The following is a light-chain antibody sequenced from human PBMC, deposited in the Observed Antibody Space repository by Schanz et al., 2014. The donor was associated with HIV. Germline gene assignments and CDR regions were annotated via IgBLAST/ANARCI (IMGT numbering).Light chain of an antibody. V-gene: IGKV3-20*01. CDR3: QRYFVSPLT. CDR1: QSVSSRN. CDR2: ATS. J-gene: IGKJ4*01. Sequence: EIVLTQSPGTLSLSPGERATLSCRASQSVSSRNLAWYQQKPGQAPRLLIYATSSRATGVPDRFSGSGSGTDFTLTISKLEPEDFAVYYCQRYFVSPLTFGGGTKVEIK.